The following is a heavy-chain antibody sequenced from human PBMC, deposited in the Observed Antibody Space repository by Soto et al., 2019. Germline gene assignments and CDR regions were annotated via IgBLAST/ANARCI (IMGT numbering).Heavy chain of an antibody. Sequence: SVKVSCKASRGTFSSFAISWVRQAPGQGLEWMGWIIPIFHTSNYAQNFQGTVTITADESTSTASLELSSLRSDDTAVYYCARTPTDRFLQSSPTYYYFGMDVWGQGTTVTVSS. CDR1: RGTFSSFA. D-gene: IGHD3-3*01. CDR2: IIPIFHTS. CDR3: ARTPTDRFLQSSPTYYYFGMDV. V-gene: IGHV1-69*13. J-gene: IGHJ6*02.